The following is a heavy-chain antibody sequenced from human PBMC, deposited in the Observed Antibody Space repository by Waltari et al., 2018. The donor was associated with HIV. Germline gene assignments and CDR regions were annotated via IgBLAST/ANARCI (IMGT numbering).Heavy chain of an antibody. Sequence: QVQLQQSGPGLVKPSQTLSLTCAIPGDSVSSHSAAWNWIRQSPSRGLEWLGRTYYRSKWYNDYAVSVKSRMTINSDTSKNQFSLQLNSVTPEDTAVYYCARDQTYSGWSSFDSWGQGTLVTVSS. V-gene: IGHV6-1*01. J-gene: IGHJ4*02. CDR1: GDSVSSHSAA. CDR3: ARDQTYSGWSSFDS. CDR2: TYYRSKWYN. D-gene: IGHD6-19*01.